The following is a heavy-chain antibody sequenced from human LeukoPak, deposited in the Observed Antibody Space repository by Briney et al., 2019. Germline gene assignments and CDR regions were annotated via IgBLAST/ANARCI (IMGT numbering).Heavy chain of an antibody. D-gene: IGHD1-26*01. J-gene: IGHJ3*02. V-gene: IGHV4-59*08. CDR2: IYYSGST. CDR3: ARHAEGRWELLPPSYAFDI. CDR1: GGSISSYY. Sequence: SETLSLTCTVSGGSISSYYWSWIRQPPGKGLEWIGYIYYSGSTNYNPSLKSRVTISVDTSKNQFSLKLSSVAAADTAVYYCARHAEGRWELLPPSYAFDIWGQGTMVTVSS.